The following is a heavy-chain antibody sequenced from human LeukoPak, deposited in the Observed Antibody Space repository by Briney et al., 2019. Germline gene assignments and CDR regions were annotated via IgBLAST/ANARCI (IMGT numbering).Heavy chain of an antibody. V-gene: IGHV4-34*01. CDR3: ARLAARRGYYYGMDV. CDR1: GGSFSGYY. D-gene: IGHD3-10*01. CDR2: INHSGST. Sequence: PSETLSLTCAVYGGSFSGYYWNWIRQPPGKGLEWIGEINHSGSTNYNPSLKSRVTISVDTSKNQFSLKLSSVTPADTAVYYCARLAARRGYYYGMDVWGQGTTVTVSS. J-gene: IGHJ6*02.